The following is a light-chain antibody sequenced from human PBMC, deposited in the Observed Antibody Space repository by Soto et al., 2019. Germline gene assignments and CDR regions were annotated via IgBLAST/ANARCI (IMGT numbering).Light chain of an antibody. V-gene: IGKV2-30*01. Sequence: DVVMTQSPLSLPVTLGQPASISCRSSQSLVYSDGNTYLNWFQQRPGQSPRRLIYKVSNRDSGVPDRFSGSGSGTDFTLKISRVEAEDFGVYYCMQGTHWITFGQGTRLEIK. CDR3: MQGTHWIT. CDR1: QSLVYSDGNTY. J-gene: IGKJ5*01. CDR2: KVS.